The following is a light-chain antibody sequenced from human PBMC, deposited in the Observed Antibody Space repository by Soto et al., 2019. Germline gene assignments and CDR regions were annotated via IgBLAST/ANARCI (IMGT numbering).Light chain of an antibody. CDR3: HQYNSYPYT. Sequence: DIQMTQSPSTLSASVGDRVTITCRASQSISSWLAWYQQKTGKAPKLLIYKASTLESGVPSRFSGSGSGTEFTLTISSLQPDDFATYYCHQYNSYPYTFGQGTKLEIK. CDR1: QSISSW. V-gene: IGKV1-5*03. CDR2: KAS. J-gene: IGKJ2*01.